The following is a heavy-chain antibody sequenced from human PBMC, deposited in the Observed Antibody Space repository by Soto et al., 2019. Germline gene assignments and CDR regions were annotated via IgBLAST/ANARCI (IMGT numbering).Heavy chain of an antibody. V-gene: IGHV1-24*01. CDR3: ATHYYYGSGSYGGPNYYYGMDV. Sequence: ASVKVSCKVSGYTLTELSMHWVRQAPGKGLEWMGGFDPEDGETIYAQKFQGRVTMTEDTSTDTAYMELSSLRSEDTAVYYCATHYYYGSGSYGGPNYYYGMDVWGQGTTVTVSS. CDR1: GYTLTELS. J-gene: IGHJ6*02. D-gene: IGHD3-10*01. CDR2: FDPEDGET.